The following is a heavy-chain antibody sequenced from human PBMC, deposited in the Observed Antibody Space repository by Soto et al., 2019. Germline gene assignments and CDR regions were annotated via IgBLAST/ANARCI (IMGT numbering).Heavy chain of an antibody. V-gene: IGHV3-23*01. J-gene: IGHJ6*02. CDR2: ISGSGGST. Sequence: GGPLRLPCPASGFPFSSYAMSWVRQAPGKGLEWVSAISGSGGSTYYADSVKGRFTISRDNSKNTLYLQMNSLRAEDTAVYYCAKYGDYGDYYYYYGMDVWGQGTTVTVSS. D-gene: IGHD4-17*01. CDR1: GFPFSSYA. CDR3: AKYGDYGDYYYYYGMDV.